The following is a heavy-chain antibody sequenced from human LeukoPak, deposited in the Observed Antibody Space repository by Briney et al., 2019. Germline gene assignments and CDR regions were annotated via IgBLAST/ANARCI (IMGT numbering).Heavy chain of an antibody. CDR3: ARVGSSGWYVHPTLDY. Sequence: ASVKVSCKASGYTFTDYYLHWVRQAPGQGLEWMGWINPNSGGTNYAQKFQGRVTMTRDTSISTAYMELSRLRSDDTAVYYCARVGSSGWYVHPTLDYWGQGTLVTVSS. CDR1: GYTFTDYY. D-gene: IGHD6-19*01. CDR2: INPNSGGT. J-gene: IGHJ4*02. V-gene: IGHV1-2*02.